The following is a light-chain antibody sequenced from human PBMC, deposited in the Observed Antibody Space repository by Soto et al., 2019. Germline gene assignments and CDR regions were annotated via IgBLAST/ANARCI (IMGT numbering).Light chain of an antibody. CDR2: KSR. J-gene: IGLJ2*01. CDR1: ASNVGGYNY. CDR3: SSYAGSNNVI. Sequence: QYALTQPPSASGSPGQSVTISCTGAASNVGGYNYVSWYQQHPGKAPKLIISKSRERPSGVPDRFSGSKSGNTASLTVSGLQAEDEAEYYCSSYAGSNNVIFGGGTKLTVL. V-gene: IGLV2-8*01.